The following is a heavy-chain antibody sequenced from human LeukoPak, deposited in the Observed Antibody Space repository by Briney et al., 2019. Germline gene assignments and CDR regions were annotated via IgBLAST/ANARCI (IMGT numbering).Heavy chain of an antibody. CDR3: ARVWFGERYYYYYYMDV. J-gene: IGHJ6*03. V-gene: IGHV4-59*08. CDR2: IYYSGST. CDR1: GGSISSYY. Sequence: SETLSLTCTVSGGSISSYYWSWIRQPPGKGLEWLGYIYYSGSTNYNPSLKSRVTISVDTSKNQFSLKLSSVTAADTAVYYCARVWFGERYYYYYYMDVWGKGTTVTVSS. D-gene: IGHD3-10*01.